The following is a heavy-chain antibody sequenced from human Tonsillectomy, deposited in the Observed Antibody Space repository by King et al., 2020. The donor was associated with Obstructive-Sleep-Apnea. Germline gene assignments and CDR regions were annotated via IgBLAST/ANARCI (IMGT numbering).Heavy chain of an antibody. J-gene: IGHJ4*02. CDR2: VYYRGST. V-gene: IGHV4-39*07. D-gene: IGHD6-6*01. CDR3: SRVEYSTSSFDF. CDR1: GDSISSSNYY. Sequence: QLQESGPGLVKPSETLSLICSVSGDSISSSNYYWGWIRQPPGKGLVWIGSVYYRGSTYYNPSLKSRVTISVDTAQNQFSLKLTSVTAADTAVYYCSRVEYSTSSFDFWGQGTLVTVSS.